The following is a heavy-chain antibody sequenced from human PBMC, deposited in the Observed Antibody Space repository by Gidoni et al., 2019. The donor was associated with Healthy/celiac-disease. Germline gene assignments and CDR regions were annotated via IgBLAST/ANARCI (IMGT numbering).Heavy chain of an antibody. J-gene: IGHJ6*02. Sequence: EVPLVESGGGLVQPGGSLRLSCAASGFPVSSNYMSWVRQAPGKGLEWVSVIYSGGSTDYADAVKGRFTISRDNSKNTLYLQMNSLRAEDTAVYYGARGIVVRSGYYGMDVWGQGTTVTVSS. D-gene: IGHD3-22*01. V-gene: IGHV3-66*01. CDR3: ARGIVVRSGYYGMDV. CDR2: IYSGGST. CDR1: GFPVSSNY.